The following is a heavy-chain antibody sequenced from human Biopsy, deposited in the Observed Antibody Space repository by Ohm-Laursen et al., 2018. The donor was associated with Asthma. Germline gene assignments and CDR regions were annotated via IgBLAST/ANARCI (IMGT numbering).Heavy chain of an antibody. CDR1: GFAVSSDH. J-gene: IGHJ4*02. CDR3: ARGDSSGWSHYYFDY. CDR2: IYSGGTS. Sequence: SLRLSCAASGFAVSSDHMFWVRQAPGKGLEWVSVIYSGGTSHTADSVRGRFTISRDYSKNTFYLQMHSLRAEDTAVYYCARGDSSGWSHYYFDYWGQGTLVTVSS. D-gene: IGHD6-19*01. V-gene: IGHV3-53*01.